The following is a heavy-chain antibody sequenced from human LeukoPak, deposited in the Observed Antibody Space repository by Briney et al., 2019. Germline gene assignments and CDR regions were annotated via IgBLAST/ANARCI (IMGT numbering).Heavy chain of an antibody. D-gene: IGHD2-21*02. CDR2: IKQDGSEK. J-gene: IGHJ5*02. CDR1: GFTFSSYW. CDR3: ARDQLSYCDGDCP. V-gene: IGHV3-7*01. Sequence: GGSLRLSCAASGFTFSSYWMSWVRQAPGKGLEWVANIKQDGSEKYYVDSVKGRFTISRDNRKNTVYLQMNSLRAEDTAVYYCARDQLSYCDGDCPWGQGTLVTVSS.